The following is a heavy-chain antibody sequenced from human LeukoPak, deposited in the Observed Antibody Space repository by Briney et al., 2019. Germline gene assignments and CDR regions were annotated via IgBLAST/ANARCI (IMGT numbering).Heavy chain of an antibody. CDR2: ISAYNGNT. Sequence: ASVKVSCKASGYTFTSYGISWVRQAPGQGLEWMGWISAYNGNTNYAQKLQGRVTMTTDTSTSTAYMELRSLRSDDTAVYYCARAYMYYDILTGFDYWGQGTLVTVSS. J-gene: IGHJ4*02. V-gene: IGHV1-18*01. CDR3: ARAYMYYDILTGFDY. CDR1: GYTFTSYG. D-gene: IGHD3-9*01.